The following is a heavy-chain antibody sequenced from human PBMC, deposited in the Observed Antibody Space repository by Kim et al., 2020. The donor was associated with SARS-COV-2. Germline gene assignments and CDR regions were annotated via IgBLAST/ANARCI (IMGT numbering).Heavy chain of an antibody. V-gene: IGHV4-61*01. CDR2: IYNRGST. CDR3: ATSGRYSARY. J-gene: IGHJ4*02. Sequence: SETLSLTCTVSGASVSSDSFYWSWIRQPPGKGLEWVGYIYNRGSTNYVPSLKSRVTISVDTSKNQFSLKVTSVTAADTAVYYCATSGRYSARYWGQGTLVTVSS. CDR1: GASVSSDSFY. D-gene: IGHD5-12*01.